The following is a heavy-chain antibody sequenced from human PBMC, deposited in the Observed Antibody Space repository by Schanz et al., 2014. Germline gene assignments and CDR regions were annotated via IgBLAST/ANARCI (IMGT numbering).Heavy chain of an antibody. CDR3: ARGTMPGTVDI. J-gene: IGHJ3*02. CDR2: FIPILDVG. CDR1: SSTFSSYT. D-gene: IGHD2-2*01. Sequence: QVQLVPSGAEVKKPGSSVKASCKASSSTFSSYTISWVRQDRGQGLEWVGRFIPILDVGNYAQQFQGRVTFTADKSTSTAYMELSSLRYEDTALYYCARGTMPGTVDIWGQGTMVTVSS. V-gene: IGHV1-69*02.